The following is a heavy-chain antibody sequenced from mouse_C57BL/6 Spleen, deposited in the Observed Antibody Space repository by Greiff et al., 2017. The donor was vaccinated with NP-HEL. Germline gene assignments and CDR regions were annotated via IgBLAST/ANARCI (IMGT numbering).Heavy chain of an antibody. CDR3: TRCPGSSYAMDY. J-gene: IGHJ4*01. CDR2: IDPETGGT. Sequence: QVQLQQSGAELVRPGASVTLSCKASGYTFTDYEMHWVKQTPVHGLEWIGAIDPETGGTAYNQKFKGKAILTADKSSSTAYMELRSLTSEDSAVYYCTRCPGSSYAMDYWGQGTSVTVSS. D-gene: IGHD1-1*01. V-gene: IGHV1-15*01. CDR1: GYTFTDYE.